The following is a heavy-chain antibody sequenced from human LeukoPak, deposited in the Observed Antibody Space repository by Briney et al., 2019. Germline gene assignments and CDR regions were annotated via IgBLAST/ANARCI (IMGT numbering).Heavy chain of an antibody. CDR1: GYTFTHYH. D-gene: IGHD2-2*01. V-gene: IGHV1-2*02. CDR3: ARDQGIYCSSISCSVDH. CDR2: INPNTGGT. J-gene: IGHJ4*02. Sequence: ASVKVSCKTSGYTFTHYHMHWVRQAPGQGLEWMGWINPNTGGTNYAQKFQGRVTMTRDTSISTVYMELSRLTSDDTAIYYCARDQGIYCSSISCSVDHWGQGAPVTVSS.